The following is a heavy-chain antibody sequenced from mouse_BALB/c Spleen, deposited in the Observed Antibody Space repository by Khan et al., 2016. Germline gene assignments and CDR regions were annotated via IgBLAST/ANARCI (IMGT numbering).Heavy chain of an antibody. D-gene: IGHD2-1*01. V-gene: IGHV1S29*02. CDR1: GYSFTDYN. CDR2: FYPYNGDS. Sequence: VQLQQSGPELVKPGASVKISCKASGYSFTDYNMHWVKQSHGKSLEWIGFFYPYNGDSGYNQNFKTKATLTVDISSSTAYMELRGLTSEDSAVYYCARSLGRHYYVDVWGAGTTVTVSS. CDR3: ARSLGRHYYVDV. J-gene: IGHJ1*01.